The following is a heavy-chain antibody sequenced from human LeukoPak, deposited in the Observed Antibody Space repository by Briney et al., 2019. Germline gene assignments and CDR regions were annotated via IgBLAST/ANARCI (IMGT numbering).Heavy chain of an antibody. CDR2: IYYSGST. D-gene: IGHD3-3*01. J-gene: IGHJ5*02. Sequence: SPSETLSLTCTVSGGSISTYYWNWIRQPPGKGLEWIGYIYYSGSTNYNPSLKSRVTMSVDTSKNQFSLKLSSVTAADTAVYYCAREVEYYDFWSGRTRAWFDPWGQGTLVTVSS. CDR3: AREVEYYDFWSGRTRAWFDP. CDR1: GGSISTYY. V-gene: IGHV4-59*12.